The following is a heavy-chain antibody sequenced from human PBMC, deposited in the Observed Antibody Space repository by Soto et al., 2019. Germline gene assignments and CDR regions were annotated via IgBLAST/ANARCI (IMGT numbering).Heavy chain of an antibody. D-gene: IGHD6-19*01. CDR2: IYYSGST. CDR3: AREGEEVAGHGEFDY. CDR1: GGSISSYY. V-gene: IGHV4-59*01. J-gene: IGHJ4*02. Sequence: PSETLSLICTVSGGSISSYYRSWIRQPPGKGLEWIGYIYYSGSTNYNPSLKSRVTISVDTSKNQFSLKLSSVTAADTAVYYCAREGEEVAGHGEFDYWGQGTLVTVSS.